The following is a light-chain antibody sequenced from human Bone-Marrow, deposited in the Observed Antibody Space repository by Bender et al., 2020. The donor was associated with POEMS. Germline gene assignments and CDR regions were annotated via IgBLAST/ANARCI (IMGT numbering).Light chain of an antibody. J-gene: IGLJ1*01. CDR1: APTSGAILD. CDR3: QSYDTSLGGAYV. V-gene: IGLV1-40*01. CDR2: NNS. Sequence: QSVLTQPPSVSGPPGQRVPSPSPGGAPTSGAILDLPGSRTLAGTAPRLLTSNNSDRPSGVPDRFSGSKSGTSASLAIAGLQAEDEADYYCQSYDTSLGGAYVFGTGTRVTVL.